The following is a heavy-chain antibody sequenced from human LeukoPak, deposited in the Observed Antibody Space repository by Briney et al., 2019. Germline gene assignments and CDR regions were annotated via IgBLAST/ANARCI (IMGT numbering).Heavy chain of an antibody. J-gene: IGHJ6*02. Sequence: GGSLRLSCATSGVIFSSYAMTWVRQAPATGVDWVSTMNGSGGHIYCAYTVKGRFTISRESSQNTLYLQMNSLRAEGTAVYYCARDLSTALVFVSDVWGQGTTVTVSS. D-gene: IGHD5-18*01. CDR1: GVIFSSYA. CDR2: MNGSGGHI. V-gene: IGHV3-23*01. CDR3: ARDLSTALVFVSDV.